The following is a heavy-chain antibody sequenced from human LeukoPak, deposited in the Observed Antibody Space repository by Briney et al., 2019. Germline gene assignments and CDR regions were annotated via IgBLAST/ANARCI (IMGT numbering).Heavy chain of an antibody. CDR2: IWYDGSNK. D-gene: IGHD3-22*01. CDR3: ARDQSDYYDSSGYDY. Sequence: GRSLRLSCAASGFTFSSYGMHWVRQAPRKGLEWGAVIWYDGSNKYYADSVKGRFTISRDNSKNTLYLQMNSLRAEDTAVYYCARDQSDYYDSSGYDYWGQGTLVTVSS. V-gene: IGHV3-33*01. CDR1: GFTFSSYG. J-gene: IGHJ4*02.